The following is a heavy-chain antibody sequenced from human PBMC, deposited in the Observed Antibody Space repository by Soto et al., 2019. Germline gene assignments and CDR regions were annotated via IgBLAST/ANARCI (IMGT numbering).Heavy chain of an antibody. CDR1: GFTFSSYA. V-gene: IGHV3-23*01. D-gene: IGHD6-13*01. Sequence: EVQLLESGGGLVQPGGSLRLSCAASGFTFSSYAMSWVRQAPGKGLEWVSAISGSGGSTYYADSVKGRFTISRDNSKNTLYQQMNSLRAEDTAVYYCAKGGYSSSWYPGVNWFDPWGQGTLVTVSS. CDR3: AKGGYSSSWYPGVNWFDP. CDR2: ISGSGGST. J-gene: IGHJ5*02.